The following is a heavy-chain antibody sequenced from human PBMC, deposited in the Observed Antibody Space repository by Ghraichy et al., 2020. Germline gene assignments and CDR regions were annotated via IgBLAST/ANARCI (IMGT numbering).Heavy chain of an antibody. J-gene: IGHJ4*02. V-gene: IGHV3-23*01. CDR1: GFTFSSYA. CDR3: AKTYYYDSSGYYEDY. D-gene: IGHD3-22*01. CDR2: ISGSGGST. Sequence: GGSLRLTCAASGFTFSSYAMSWVRQAPGKGLEWVSAISGSGGSTYYADSVKGRFTISRDNSKNTLYLQMNSLRAEDTAVYYCAKTYYYDSSGYYEDYWGQGTLVTVSS.